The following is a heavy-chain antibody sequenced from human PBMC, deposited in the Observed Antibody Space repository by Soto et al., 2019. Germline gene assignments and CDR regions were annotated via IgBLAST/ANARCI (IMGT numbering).Heavy chain of an antibody. CDR1: GGTFSSYA. CDR3: ARPVEMATISRSYLFY. D-gene: IGHD5-12*01. V-gene: IGHV1-69*01. CDR2: IIPIFGTA. J-gene: IGHJ4*02. Sequence: QVQLVQSGAEVKKPGSSVKVSCKASGGTFSSYAINWVRQAPGQGLEWMGGIIPIFGTANYAQKFQGRVTITADESTSTAYMELSSLRSEDTAVYYCARPVEMATISRSYLFYWGQGTLVIVSS.